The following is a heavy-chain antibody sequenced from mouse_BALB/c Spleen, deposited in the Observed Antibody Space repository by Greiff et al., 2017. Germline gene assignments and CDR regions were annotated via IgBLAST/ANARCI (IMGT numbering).Heavy chain of an antibody. CDR1: GYSFTGYN. Sequence: EVKLMESGPELGKPGASVKISCKASGYSFTGYNMYWVKQSHRKSLEWIGYIDPYNGGTSYNQKSKGKATLTVDKSSSTAYMHLNSLTSEDSAIYYCARATTVVALDYWGQGTTLTVSS. CDR2: IDPYNGGT. J-gene: IGHJ2*01. CDR3: ARATTVVALDY. V-gene: IGHV1S135*01. D-gene: IGHD1-1*01.